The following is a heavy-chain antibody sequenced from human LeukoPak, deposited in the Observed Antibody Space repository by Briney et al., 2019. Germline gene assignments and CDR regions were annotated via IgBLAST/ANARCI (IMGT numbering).Heavy chain of an antibody. CDR1: GFTFSDNY. CDR3: ARDRGANYYGSLHLFDY. CDR2: ISGNGGVI. J-gene: IGHJ4*02. V-gene: IGHV3-11*04. Sequence: GGSLRLSCAASGFTFSDNYMTWVRQAPGKGLEWLSYISGNGGVIQYADSVKGRFTISRDNAKNLLYLQMDSLRVEDTAIYYCARDRGANYYGSLHLFDYWGQGTLVTVSS. D-gene: IGHD3-10*01.